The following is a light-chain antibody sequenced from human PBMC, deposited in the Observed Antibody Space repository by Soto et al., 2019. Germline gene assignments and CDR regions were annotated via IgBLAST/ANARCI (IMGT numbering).Light chain of an antibody. CDR2: NTY. Sequence: QTVVTQEPSFSVSPGGPVTLTRGLSSGSVYTSHYPTWFQQTPGQAPRTLIYNTYSHSSGVPDRFSGSILGNKAALTITGAQADDDADYFCALYVGGGIRVFGGGTKVTVL. J-gene: IGLJ2*01. CDR1: SGSVYTSHY. CDR3: ALYVGGGIRV. V-gene: IGLV8-61*01.